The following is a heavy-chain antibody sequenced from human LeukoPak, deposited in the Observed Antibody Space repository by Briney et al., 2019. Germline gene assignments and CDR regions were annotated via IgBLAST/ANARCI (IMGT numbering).Heavy chain of an antibody. Sequence: PGGSLRLSCAASGFTFSYHWMTWVRQAPGKGLEWVSAISGSGGSTYYADSVKGRFTISRDNSKNTLYLQMNSLRAEDTAVYYCAKDDGYSLDYWGQGTLVTVSS. D-gene: IGHD2-15*01. CDR1: GFTFSYHW. CDR3: AKDDGYSLDY. V-gene: IGHV3-23*01. J-gene: IGHJ4*02. CDR2: ISGSGGST.